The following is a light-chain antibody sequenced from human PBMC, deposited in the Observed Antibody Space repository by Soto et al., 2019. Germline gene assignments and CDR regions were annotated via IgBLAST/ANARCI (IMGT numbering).Light chain of an antibody. Sequence: QSALTQPASVSGSPGQSITISCTGTSSDVGGYNYVSWYQHHPGKVPKLMIYEVSNRPSGFSNRFSGSKSGNTASLTISGLQAEDEADSYCTSSTSSSTVVFGGGTKVTVL. V-gene: IGLV2-14*01. J-gene: IGLJ2*01. CDR1: SSDVGGYNY. CDR2: EVS. CDR3: TSSTSSSTVV.